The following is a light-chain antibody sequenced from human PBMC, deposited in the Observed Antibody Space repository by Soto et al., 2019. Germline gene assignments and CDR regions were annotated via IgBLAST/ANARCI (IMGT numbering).Light chain of an antibody. CDR3: QQSYSTPWT. V-gene: IGKV1-39*01. J-gene: IGKJ1*01. CDR2: AAS. CDR1: QSISSY. Sequence: DIQMTQSPSSLSASVGDRVTITCRARQSISSYLNWYQQKPGKAPKLLIYAASSLRSGVPSRFSGSGSGTDFTLTISSLQPEDFATYDCQQSYSTPWTFGQGTKVEIK.